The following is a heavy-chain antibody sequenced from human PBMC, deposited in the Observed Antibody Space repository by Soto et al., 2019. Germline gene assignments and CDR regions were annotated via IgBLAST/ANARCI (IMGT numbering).Heavy chain of an antibody. J-gene: IGHJ4*02. CDR3: AKGQGVGGIYSLDY. D-gene: IGHD1-26*01. Sequence: DVQLLESGGDLVQPGGSLSLSCAASGFTFTSLAMSWVRQAPGKGLEWVSTISASGVNTYYTDSVKGRCTISRDNSKDTVSLQMTGLRADDTAVYYCAKGQGVGGIYSLDYWGQGTVVTVSS. CDR2: ISASGVNT. V-gene: IGHV3-23*01. CDR1: GFTFTSLA.